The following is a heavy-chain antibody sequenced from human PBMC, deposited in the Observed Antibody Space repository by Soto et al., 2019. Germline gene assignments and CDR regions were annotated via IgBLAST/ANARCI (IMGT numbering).Heavy chain of an antibody. Sequence: QLQLQESGPGLVKPSETLSLTCTVSGGSISSSSYYWGWIRQPPGKGLEWIGSIYYSGSTYYNPSLKSRVTISVDTSKNQFSLKLSSVTAADTAVYYCASPQSVDGGAARPYYYYYGMDVWGQGTTVTVSS. D-gene: IGHD6-6*01. V-gene: IGHV4-39*01. J-gene: IGHJ6*02. CDR2: IYYSGST. CDR1: GGSISSSSYY. CDR3: ASPQSVDGGAARPYYYYYGMDV.